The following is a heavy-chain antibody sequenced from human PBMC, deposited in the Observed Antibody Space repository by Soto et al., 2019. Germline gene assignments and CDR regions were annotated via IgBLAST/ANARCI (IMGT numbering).Heavy chain of an antibody. CDR2: IYYSGST. V-gene: IGHV4-59*08. J-gene: IGHJ4*02. CDR3: ARSRTYYYDSSGYYYWDY. Sequence: SETLSLTCTVSGGSISSYYWSWIRQPPGKGLEWIGYIYYSGSTNYNPSLKSRVTISVDTSKNQFSLKLSSVTAADTAVYYCARSRTYYYDSSGYYYWDYWGQGTLVTVSS. CDR1: GGSISSYY. D-gene: IGHD3-22*01.